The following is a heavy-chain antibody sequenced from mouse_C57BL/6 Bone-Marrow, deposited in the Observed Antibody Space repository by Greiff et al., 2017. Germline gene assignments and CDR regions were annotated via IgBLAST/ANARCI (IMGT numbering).Heavy chain of an antibody. CDR2: ISSGGSYT. J-gene: IGHJ3*01. D-gene: IGHD2-3*01. CDR3: ARRGYYGFAY. V-gene: IGHV5-6*01. CDR1: GFTFSSYG. Sequence: EVQLVESGGDLVKPGGSLKLSCAASGFTFSSYGMSWVRQTPDKRLEWVATISSGGSYTYYPDSVKGRFTISRDNAKNTLYLQMSSLKSDDTAMCYCARRGYYGFAYWGQGTLVTVSA.